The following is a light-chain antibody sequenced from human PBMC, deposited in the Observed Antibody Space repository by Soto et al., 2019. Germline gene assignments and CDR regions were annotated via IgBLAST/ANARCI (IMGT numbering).Light chain of an antibody. Sequence: EIVLTQSPGTLSLSPGERAILSCRASQSVSTYLAWYQQKPGQAPRLLIFDASNRATGIPARFSGSGSGTEFTLTISSLQSEDFAVYYCQQYNNWPQTFGQGTKVDIK. V-gene: IGKV3-11*01. CDR3: QQYNNWPQT. J-gene: IGKJ1*01. CDR2: DAS. CDR1: QSVSTY.